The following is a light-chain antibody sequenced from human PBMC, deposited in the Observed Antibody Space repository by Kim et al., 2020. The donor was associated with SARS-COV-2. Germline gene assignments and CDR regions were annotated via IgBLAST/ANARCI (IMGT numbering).Light chain of an antibody. CDR2: EVD. Sequence: QSITISCTETSSDVDGYKYVSWYHQHPGKAPNLVIYEVDNRPSGVSIRFSGSKSGNTASLTISGLQAEDEADYYCSSYIRGSTNYVFGTGTKVTVL. CDR1: SSDVDGYKY. J-gene: IGLJ1*01. V-gene: IGLV2-14*01. CDR3: SSYIRGSTNYV.